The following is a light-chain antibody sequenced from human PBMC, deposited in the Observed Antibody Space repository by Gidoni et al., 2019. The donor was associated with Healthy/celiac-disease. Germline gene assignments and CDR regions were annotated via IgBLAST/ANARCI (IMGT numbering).Light chain of an antibody. V-gene: IGKV1-33*01. CDR3: QQYDNLPWT. CDR2: DAS. J-gene: IGKJ1*01. CDR1: QDMSNY. Sequence: DTQMTQSPSSLSASVGDRVTITCQASQDMSNYLNWYQQKPGKAPKLLIYDASNLETGVPSRFSGSGSGTDFTFTISSLQPEDIATYYCQQYDNLPWTFXQXTKVEIK.